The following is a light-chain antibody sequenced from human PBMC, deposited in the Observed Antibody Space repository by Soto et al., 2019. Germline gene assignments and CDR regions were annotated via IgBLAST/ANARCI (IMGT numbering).Light chain of an antibody. CDR1: QGIRND. V-gene: IGKV1-17*01. J-gene: IGKJ2*01. Sequence: DIPMTQSPYSLSASVGDRVTITCRSSQGIRNDLGWYQQQPGKAATRLIYAASSLQSGDPSRFSGSGSGTEFNLTIRSLQHDDFATYCYLPPTSYPHTFGHGTKREIK. CDR3: LPPTSYPHT. CDR2: AAS.